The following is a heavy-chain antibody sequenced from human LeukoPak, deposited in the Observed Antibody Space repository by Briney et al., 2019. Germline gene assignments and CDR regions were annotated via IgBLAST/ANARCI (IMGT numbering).Heavy chain of an antibody. CDR2: ISSSSSTI. V-gene: IGHV3-48*04. D-gene: IGHD6-13*01. CDR3: ARDRRPSSWLGVGP. CDR1: GFTFSSYS. J-gene: IGHJ5*02. Sequence: GGSLRLSCAASGFTFSSYSMNWVRQAPGKGLEWVSYISSSSSTIYYADSVKGRFTISRDNAKNSLHLQMNSLRAGDTAVYYCARDRRPSSWLGVGPWGQGTLVTVSS.